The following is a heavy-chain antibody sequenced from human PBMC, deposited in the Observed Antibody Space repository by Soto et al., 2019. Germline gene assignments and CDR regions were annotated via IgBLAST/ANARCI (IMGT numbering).Heavy chain of an antibody. CDR3: AHAYGGRSLY. CDR1: GFSLTTDRVG. Sequence: QITLKESGPTLVKPTQTLTLTCTFSGFSLTTDRVGVGWIRQPPGEALEWLAVIYWDDSKTYRPSLESRLTITKDTSKNQVALTMTNGDSLDTATYYCAHAYGGRSLYWGQGTLVTVSS. D-gene: IGHD1-26*01. CDR2: IYWDDSK. J-gene: IGHJ4*02. V-gene: IGHV2-5*02.